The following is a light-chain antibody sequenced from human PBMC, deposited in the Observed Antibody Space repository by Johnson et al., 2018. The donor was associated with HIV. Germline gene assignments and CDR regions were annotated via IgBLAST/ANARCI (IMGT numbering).Light chain of an antibody. CDR3: GTWASSLSTGV. V-gene: IGLV1-51*01. CDR2: DSN. Sequence: QSVLTQPPSVSAAPGQKVTISCSGSSSNIGNNYVSWYQQLPGTAPKLFIYDSNKWPSGIPDRFSGSKSNTSATLGIPGLPTGDEADYYCGTWASSLSTGVFGTGTKVTVL. CDR1: SSNIGNNY. J-gene: IGLJ1*01.